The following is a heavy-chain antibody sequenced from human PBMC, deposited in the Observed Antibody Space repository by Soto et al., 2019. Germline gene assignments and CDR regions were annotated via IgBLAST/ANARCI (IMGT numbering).Heavy chain of an antibody. V-gene: IGHV3-30-3*01. CDR1: GFTFSSYA. CDR3: ARGRSRDAFDI. Sequence: GGSLRLSCAASGFTFSSYAMHWVRQAPGKGLEWVAVISYDGSNKYYADAVKGRFTISRDNSKNTLYLQMNSLRAEDTAVYYCARGRSRDAFDIWGQGTMVTVSS. CDR2: ISYDGSNK. J-gene: IGHJ3*02.